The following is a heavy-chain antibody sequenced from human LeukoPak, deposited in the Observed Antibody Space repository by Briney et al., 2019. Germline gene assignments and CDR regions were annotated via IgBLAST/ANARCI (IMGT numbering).Heavy chain of an antibody. J-gene: IGHJ4*02. CDR3: ARDTLWE. V-gene: IGHV3-30-3*01. CDR1: GLTFSGYT. Sequence: PGTSLRLSCAVSGLTFSGYTMHWVRRAPSKGLAWVAVISFDGSNKYYGDSVKGRFTISRDNFKNTLYLQMNSLRPDDTAIYYCARDTLWEWGQGTLVTVSS. D-gene: IGHD1-26*01. CDR2: ISFDGSNK.